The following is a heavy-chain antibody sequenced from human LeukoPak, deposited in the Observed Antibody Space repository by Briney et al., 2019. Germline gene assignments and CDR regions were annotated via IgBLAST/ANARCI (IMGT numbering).Heavy chain of an antibody. CDR3: TRDFNYGSGSYSSYYGMDV. Sequence: GGSLRLSCTASGFTFGDYAMSWFRQAPGKGLEWVGFIRSKAYGGTTEYAASVKGRFTISRDDSKSIAYLQMNSLKTEDTAVYYCTRDFNYGSGSYSSYYGMDVWGQGTTVTVSS. J-gene: IGHJ6*02. D-gene: IGHD3-10*01. CDR2: IRSKAYGGTT. V-gene: IGHV3-49*03. CDR1: GFTFGDYA.